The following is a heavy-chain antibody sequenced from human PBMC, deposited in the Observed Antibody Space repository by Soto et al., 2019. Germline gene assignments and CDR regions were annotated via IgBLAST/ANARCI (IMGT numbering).Heavy chain of an antibody. Sequence: SETLSLTCAVSGGSISSSNWWSWVRQPPGKGLEWIGEIYHSGSTNYNPSLKSRVTISVDKSKNQFSLKLSSVTAADTAVYYCARESLRSSGYYYFDYWGQGTLVTVSS. CDR2: IYHSGST. CDR1: GGSISSSNW. CDR3: ARESLRSSGYYYFDY. D-gene: IGHD6-19*01. J-gene: IGHJ4*02. V-gene: IGHV4-4*02.